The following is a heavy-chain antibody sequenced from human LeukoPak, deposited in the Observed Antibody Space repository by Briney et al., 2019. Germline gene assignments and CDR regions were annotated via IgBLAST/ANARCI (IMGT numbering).Heavy chain of an antibody. CDR2: IYYSGST. Sequence: SETPSLTCTVSGGSISSGGYYWSWIRQHPGKGLEWIGYIYYSGSTYYNPSLKSRVTISVDTSKNQFSLKLSSVTAADTAVYYCATAERYNWNDYYYYGMDVWGQGTTVTVSS. D-gene: IGHD1-1*01. V-gene: IGHV4-31*03. CDR1: GGSISSGGYY. J-gene: IGHJ6*02. CDR3: ATAERYNWNDYYYYGMDV.